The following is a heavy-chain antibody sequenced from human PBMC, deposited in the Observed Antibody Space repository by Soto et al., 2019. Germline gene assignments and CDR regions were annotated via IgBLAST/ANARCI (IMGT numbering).Heavy chain of an antibody. D-gene: IGHD4-17*01. Sequence: EVRLVQSGGGLVQPGGSLRLSCAASLFIVSDNYMSWVRQAPGKGLEWVSLIYSGGGTDYAESVKGRFTISRDNSKNTLYLQMNSVKDEDTGIYYCATRMTTAPYWGQGTVVTVSS. CDR1: LFIVSDNY. CDR2: IYSGGGT. CDR3: ATRMTTAPY. J-gene: IGHJ4*02. V-gene: IGHV3-66*01.